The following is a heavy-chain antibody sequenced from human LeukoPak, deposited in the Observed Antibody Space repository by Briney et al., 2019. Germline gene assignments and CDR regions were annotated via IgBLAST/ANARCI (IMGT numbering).Heavy chain of an antibody. CDR1: GYTFTDYY. D-gene: IGHD5-18*01. J-gene: IGHJ4*02. CDR2: INPNTGGT. CDR3: ARPRAFSYGQMYYFDY. Sequence: ASVKVSCKASGYTFTDYYIHWVRQAPGQGLECMGWINPNTGGTNYAQKFQGRVTMTRDTSISTAYMEVSRLRSDDTAVYYCARPRAFSYGQMYYFDYWGQGALVTVSS. V-gene: IGHV1-2*02.